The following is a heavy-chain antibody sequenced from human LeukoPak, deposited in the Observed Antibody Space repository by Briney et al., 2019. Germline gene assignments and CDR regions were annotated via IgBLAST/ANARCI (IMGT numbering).Heavy chain of an antibody. D-gene: IGHD3-22*01. V-gene: IGHV1-69*13. J-gene: IGHJ4*02. CDR1: GGTFSSYA. CDR2: IIPIFATA. CDR3: AIQYYYDSSGYLGYFDY. Sequence: SVKVSCKASGGTFSSYAISWVRQAPGQGLEWMGGIIPIFATANYAQKFQGRVTITADESTSTAYMELSSLRSEDTAVYYCAIQYYYDSSGYLGYFDYWGQGTLVTVSS.